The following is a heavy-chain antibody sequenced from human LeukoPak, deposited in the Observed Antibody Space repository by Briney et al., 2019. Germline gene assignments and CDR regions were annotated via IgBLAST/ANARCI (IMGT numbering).Heavy chain of an antibody. CDR3: ARHLPRWLRSQQLWSDYFDY. D-gene: IGHD5-12*01. V-gene: IGHV4-39*01. CDR1: GGSISSSSYY. J-gene: IGHJ4*02. CDR2: IYYSGST. Sequence: SETLSLTCTVSGGSISSSSYYWGWIRQPPGKGLEWIGSIYYSGSTYYNPSLKSRVTISVDTSKNQFSLKLSSVTAADTAVYYCARHLPRWLRSQQLWSDYFDYWGQGTLVTVSS.